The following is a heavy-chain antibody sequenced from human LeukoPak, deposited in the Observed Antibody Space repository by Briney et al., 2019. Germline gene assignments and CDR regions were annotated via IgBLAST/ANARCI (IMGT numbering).Heavy chain of an antibody. V-gene: IGHV3-21*01. CDR1: GFTFSSYS. J-gene: IGHJ4*02. Sequence: GGSLRLSCAASGFTFSSYSMNWVRQAPGKGLEWVSSISSSSSYIYYADSVKGRLTISRDNAKNSLYLQMNSLRAEDTAVYYCARGTGITGTTFGYWGQGTLVTVSS. CDR3: ARGTGITGTTFGY. CDR2: ISSSSSYI. D-gene: IGHD1-7*01.